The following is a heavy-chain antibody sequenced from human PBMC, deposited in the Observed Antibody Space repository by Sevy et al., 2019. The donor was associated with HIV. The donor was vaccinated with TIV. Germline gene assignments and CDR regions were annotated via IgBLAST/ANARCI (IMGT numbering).Heavy chain of an antibody. CDR1: GFNLSPYW. CDR3: ASNTYHYDSNTYYPVY. V-gene: IGHV3-7*01. D-gene: IGHD3-22*01. CDR2: IKQDGNEK. Sequence: GGSLRLSCVASGFNLSPYWMTWVRQAPGKGLEWVANIKQDGNEKYYVDSVKGRVTDSRDNAKNALYLQMYSLRVEDTAVYFCASNTYHYDSNTYYPVYWGQGPRVTVSS. J-gene: IGHJ4*02.